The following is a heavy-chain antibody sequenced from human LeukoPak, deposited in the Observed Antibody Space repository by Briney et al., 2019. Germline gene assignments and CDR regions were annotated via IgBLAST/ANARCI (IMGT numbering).Heavy chain of an antibody. CDR3: ARDPWVDGSGWGWAFDI. CDR1: GGSISSGSYY. Sequence: PSETLSLTCTVSGGSISSGSYYWSWIRQPAGKGLEWIGRIYTSGSTNYNPSLKSRVAMSVDTSKNQFSLKLSSVTAADTAVYYCARDPWVDGSGWGWAFDIWGQGTMVTVSS. J-gene: IGHJ3*02. V-gene: IGHV4-61*02. CDR2: IYTSGST. D-gene: IGHD6-19*01.